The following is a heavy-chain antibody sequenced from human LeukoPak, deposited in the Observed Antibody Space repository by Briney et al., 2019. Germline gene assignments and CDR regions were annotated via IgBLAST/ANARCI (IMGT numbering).Heavy chain of an antibody. CDR1: GASISSYY. V-gene: IGHV4-4*07. CDR3: ARAHYDSSGFSYPAPYWYFDL. D-gene: IGHD3-22*01. J-gene: IGHJ2*01. Sequence: SETLSLTCTVSGASISSYYYNWIRQTAGRGLEWIGRLYTSGSTDYNPSLKSRVTISVDRSKNQFSLKLSSVTAADTAVYYCARAHYDSSGFSYPAPYWYFDLWGRGTLVTVSS. CDR2: LYTSGST.